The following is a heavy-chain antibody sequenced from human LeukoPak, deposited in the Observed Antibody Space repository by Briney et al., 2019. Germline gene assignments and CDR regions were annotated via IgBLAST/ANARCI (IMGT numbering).Heavy chain of an antibody. CDR2: IYYSGST. D-gene: IGHD3-10*01. V-gene: IGHV4-59*08. CDR3: AGSYYYGSGSYYTPLFDY. CDR1: GGSISSYY. J-gene: IGHJ4*02. Sequence: SETLSLTCTVSGGSISSYYWSWILQPPGKGLEWLGYIYYSGSTNYNPSLKSRVTISVDTSKNQFSLKLSSVTAADTAVYYCAGSYYYGSGSYYTPLFDYWGQGTLVTVSS.